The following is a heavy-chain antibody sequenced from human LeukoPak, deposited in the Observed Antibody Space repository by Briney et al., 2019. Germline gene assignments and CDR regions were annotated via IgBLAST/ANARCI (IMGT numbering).Heavy chain of an antibody. D-gene: IGHD2-15*01. Sequence: GGTLRLSCAASGFTFSGSAMHWVRQASGKGLEWVGRIRSKANSYATAYAASVKGRFTISRDDSKNTAYLQMNSLKTEDTAVYYCTTLGYCSGGSCYSYYYYYMDVWGKGTTVTVSS. J-gene: IGHJ6*03. CDR3: TTLGYCSGGSCYSYYYYYMDV. V-gene: IGHV3-73*01. CDR2: IRSKANSYAT. CDR1: GFTFSGSA.